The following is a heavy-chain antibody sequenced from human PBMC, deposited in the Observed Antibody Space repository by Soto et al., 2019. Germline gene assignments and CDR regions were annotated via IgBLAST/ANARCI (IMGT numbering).Heavy chain of an antibody. Sequence: GGSLRLSCAASGFTFSNAWMSWVRQAPGKGLEWVGRIKSKTDGGTTDYAAPVKGRFTISRDDSKNTLYLQMNSLKTEDTAVYYCTTYPLPPIVATDYWGQGTLVTVSS. D-gene: IGHD5-12*01. CDR2: IKSKTDGGTT. V-gene: IGHV3-15*01. J-gene: IGHJ4*02. CDR1: GFTFSNAW. CDR3: TTYPLPPIVATDY.